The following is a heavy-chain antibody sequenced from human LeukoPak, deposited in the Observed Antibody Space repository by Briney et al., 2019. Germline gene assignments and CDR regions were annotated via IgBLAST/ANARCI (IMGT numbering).Heavy chain of an antibody. V-gene: IGHV3-23*01. CDR2: INDNGDTT. D-gene: IGHD6-6*01. Sequence: GGSLRLSRAASGFIFTSYAMSWVRQAPGKGLQWVSDINDNGDTTFYADSVKGRFTISRDKSKNTLYLQMNSLRADDTAVYFCAKKLGSSPGDFFDYWGQGTLVTVSS. CDR1: GFIFTSYA. J-gene: IGHJ4*02. CDR3: AKKLGSSPGDFFDY.